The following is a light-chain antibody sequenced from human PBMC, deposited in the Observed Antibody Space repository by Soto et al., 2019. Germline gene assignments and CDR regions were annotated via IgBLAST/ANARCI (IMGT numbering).Light chain of an antibody. CDR2: ENN. V-gene: IGLV1-51*02. CDR1: SYNIANYY. Sequence: QSVLSQAPSVSAAQGQKVTISCSGSSYNIANYYVSWFQQLPGTAPKLLIYENNKRPSGIPGRFSGSKSGTSATLGITGLQPGDEADYYCGTWDSSLSGFVFGTGTKVTVL. J-gene: IGLJ1*01. CDR3: GTWDSSLSGFV.